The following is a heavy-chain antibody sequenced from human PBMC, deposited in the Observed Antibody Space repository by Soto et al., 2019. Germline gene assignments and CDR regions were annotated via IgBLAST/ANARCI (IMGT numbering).Heavy chain of an antibody. CDR2: ISSSGSTM. Sequence: GESLKISCAASGFTFSSYEMNWVRQAPGKGLEWVSYISSSGSTMYYADSVKGRFTISRDNAKISLYLQMNSLRAEDTAVYYCVRRYCSSTSCTFDFWGLGALVTVSS. J-gene: IGHJ4*02. CDR3: VRRYCSSTSCTFDF. D-gene: IGHD2-2*01. CDR1: GFTFSSYE. V-gene: IGHV3-48*03.